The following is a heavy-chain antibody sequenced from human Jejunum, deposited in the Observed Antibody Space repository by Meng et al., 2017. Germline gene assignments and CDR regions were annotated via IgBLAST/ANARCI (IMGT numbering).Heavy chain of an antibody. D-gene: IGHD4-11*01. J-gene: IGHJ4*02. CDR2: INDSGST. CDR1: GGSISDYY. V-gene: IGHV4-34*01. Sequence: QVKLQQWGAGLLKPSEALFLPCAVYGGSISDYYWTWIRQTPGKGLEWIGEINDSGSTNNNPSLMSRVTISVDTFKGQFYLRVSSVTAADTAVYYCARGNEYSNYGADFWGQGTLVTVSS. CDR3: ARGNEYSNYGADF.